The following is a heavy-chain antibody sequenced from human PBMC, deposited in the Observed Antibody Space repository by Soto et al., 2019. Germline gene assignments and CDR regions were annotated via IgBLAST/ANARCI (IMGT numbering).Heavy chain of an antibody. J-gene: IGHJ4*02. D-gene: IGHD6-13*01. CDR2: INWDGTNK. Sequence: GVSMRLSCTAAGCNFHGYARHWVRQAPGKGLEWVSLINWDGTNKYYADSVKGRFTISRDNGKNSLYLQMNSLRTEDTALYYCAKEAGTIYFDYWGQGALVTVSS. CDR1: GCNFHGYA. V-gene: IGHV3-43*01. CDR3: AKEAGTIYFDY.